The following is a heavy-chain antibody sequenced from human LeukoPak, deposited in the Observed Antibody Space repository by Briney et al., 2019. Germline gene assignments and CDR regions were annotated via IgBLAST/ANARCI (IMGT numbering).Heavy chain of an antibody. CDR2: ISAYNGNT. V-gene: IGHV1-18*01. Sequence: ASVKVSCKASGYTFTSYGISWVRQAPGQGLEWMGWISAYNGNTNYAQKLQGRVTMTTDTSTSTAYMELRSLRSDDTAVYYCARDNRLWFGELGSWFDPWGQGTLVTVSS. CDR3: ARDNRLWFGELGSWFDP. CDR1: GYTFTSYG. J-gene: IGHJ5*02. D-gene: IGHD3-10*01.